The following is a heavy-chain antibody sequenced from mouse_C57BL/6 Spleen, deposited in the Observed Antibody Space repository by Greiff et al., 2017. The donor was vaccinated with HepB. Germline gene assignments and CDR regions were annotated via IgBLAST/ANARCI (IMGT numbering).Heavy chain of an antibody. CDR2: ISSGSSTI. J-gene: IGHJ4*01. Sequence: VQLKESGGGLVKPGGSLKLSCAASGFTFSDYGMHWVRQAPEKGLEWVAYISSGSSTIYYADTVKGRFTISRDNAKNTLFLQMTSLRSEDTAMYYCARGGALYAMDYWGQGTSVTVSS. CDR1: GFTFSDYG. V-gene: IGHV5-17*01. CDR3: ARGGALYAMDY.